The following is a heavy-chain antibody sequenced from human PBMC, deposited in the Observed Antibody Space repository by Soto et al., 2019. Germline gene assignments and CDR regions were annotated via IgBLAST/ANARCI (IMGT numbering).Heavy chain of an antibody. V-gene: IGHV4-34*01. CDR2: INHSGNI. Sequence: PXGTLSLRCAVYGGSFSGYYWSGIRQPPGKGLEWIGEINHSGNINYNPSLKSRVTISVDTSKNQFSLKLRSVTAADTAVYYCARGNGMMLTVQGDAPDKYYLDSWSQGTLVTVSS. J-gene: IGHJ4*02. D-gene: IGHD2-8*01. CDR1: GGSFSGYY. CDR3: ARGNGMMLTVQGDAPDKYYLDS.